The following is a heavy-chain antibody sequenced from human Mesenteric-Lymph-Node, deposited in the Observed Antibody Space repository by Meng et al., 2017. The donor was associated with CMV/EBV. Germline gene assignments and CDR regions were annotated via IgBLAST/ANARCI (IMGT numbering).Heavy chain of an antibody. D-gene: IGHD4-17*01. CDR2: ISGSGSTI. V-gene: IGHV3-48*03. CDR1: GFTFSSFE. J-gene: IGHJ4*02. Sequence: GGSLRLSCAASGFTFSSFEMNWVRQAPGKGLEWVSYISGSGSTIYYADSLKGRFTISRDNAKNTLYLQMNNLRPDDTAVYYCVRDHYGVDYWGQGTLVTVSS. CDR3: VRDHYGVDY.